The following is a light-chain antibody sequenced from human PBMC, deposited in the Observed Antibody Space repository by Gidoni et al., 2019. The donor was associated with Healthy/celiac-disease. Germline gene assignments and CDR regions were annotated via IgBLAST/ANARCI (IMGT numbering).Light chain of an antibody. CDR1: QSISKY. Sequence: DIEMTQSPSSLSASVGDRVTITCRASQSISKYLNWYQQKPGKAPQLLIYIASNLQSGVPSRFNGSGSGTDFTLTISSLQPEDFATYYCQQSYSVPLWXXXQGTRVEIK. CDR3: QQSYSVPLWX. CDR2: IAS. V-gene: IGKV1-39*01. J-gene: IGKJ1*01.